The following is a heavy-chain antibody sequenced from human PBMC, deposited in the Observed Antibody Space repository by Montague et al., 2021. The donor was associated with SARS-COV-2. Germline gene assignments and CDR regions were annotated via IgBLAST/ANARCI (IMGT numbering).Heavy chain of an antibody. V-gene: IGHV3-33*01. Sequence: SLRLSCAASGFTFSSYGMHWVRQAPGKGLEWVALIWYDGSENYYADSVKGRFTISRDNSKNTLYLQMNTLRAEDTAVYYCARDSSSGSDWYYYYGMDVWGQGTTVTVSS. D-gene: IGHD6-13*01. CDR1: GFTFSSYG. CDR2: IWYDGSEN. J-gene: IGHJ6*02. CDR3: ARDSSSGSDWYYYYGMDV.